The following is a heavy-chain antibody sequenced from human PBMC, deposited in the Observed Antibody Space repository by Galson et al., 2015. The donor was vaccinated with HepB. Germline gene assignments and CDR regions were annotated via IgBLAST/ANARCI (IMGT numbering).Heavy chain of an antibody. D-gene: IGHD4-23*01. J-gene: IGHJ3*02. Sequence: SVKVSCKASGGTFSSYAISWVRQAPGQGLEWMGGIIPFFGIPNYAQKFQGRVTITADESTGTVYMELSSLRSGDTAMYYCARRVVNPTVNAFDIWGQGTMVVVSS. CDR3: ARRVVNPTVNAFDI. V-gene: IGHV1-69*13. CDR2: IIPFFGIP. CDR1: GGTFSSYA.